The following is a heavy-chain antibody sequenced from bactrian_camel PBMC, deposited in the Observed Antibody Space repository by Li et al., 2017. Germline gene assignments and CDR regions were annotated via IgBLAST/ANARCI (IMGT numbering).Heavy chain of an antibody. D-gene: IGHD3*01. Sequence: HVQLVESGGDSVQAGGSLRLSCASSEPAFSRRCMGWFRQAPGKEREGVAAIDSDGSTSYSDSVKGRFTISKDNAKNSLYLQMNNLRPEDTAMYYCAARTGATGHCPSAPVTIIIGARGPRSPSP. CDR2: IDSDGST. V-gene: IGHV3S55*01. CDR1: EPAFSRRC. J-gene: IGHJ4*01. CDR3: AARTGATGHCPSAPVTII.